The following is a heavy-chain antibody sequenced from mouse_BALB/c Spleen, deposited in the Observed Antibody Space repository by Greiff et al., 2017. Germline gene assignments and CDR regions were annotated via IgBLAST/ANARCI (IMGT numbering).Heavy chain of an antibody. CDR1: GFTFSDYG. D-gene: IGHD2-10*02. CDR3: ARDAYGNPTYYAMDY. V-gene: IGHV5-15*02. J-gene: IGHJ4*01. CDR2: ISNLAYSI. Sequence: EVKLVESGGGLVQPGGSRKLSCAASGFTFSDYGMAWVRQAPGKGPEWVAFISNLAYSIYYADTVTGRFTISRENAKNTLYLEMSSLRSEDTAMYYCARDAYGNPTYYAMDYWGQGTSVTVSS.